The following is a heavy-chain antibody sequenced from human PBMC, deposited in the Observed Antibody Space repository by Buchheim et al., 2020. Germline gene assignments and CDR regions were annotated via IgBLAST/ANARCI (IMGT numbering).Heavy chain of an antibody. CDR3: ASVEEDIVVVPAAMGYYYYGMDV. V-gene: IGHV1-69*01. D-gene: IGHD2-2*01. CDR2: IIPIFGTA. CDR1: GGTFSSYA. J-gene: IGHJ6*02. Sequence: QVQLVQSGAEVKKPGSSVKVYCKASGGTFSSYAISWVRQAPGQGLEWMGGIIPIFGTANYAQKFQGRVTITGDESTSNAYMEQSSLRSEDTAVYYCASVEEDIVVVPAAMGYYYYGMDVWGQGTT.